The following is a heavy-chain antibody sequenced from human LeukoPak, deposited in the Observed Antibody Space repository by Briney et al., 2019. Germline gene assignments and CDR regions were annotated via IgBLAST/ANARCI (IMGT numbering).Heavy chain of an antibody. D-gene: IGHD3-10*01. V-gene: IGHV4-34*01. Sequence: PSETLSLTCAVYGGSFSDYYWSWIRQPPGKGLECIGEINHSGSTNYNPSLKSRVTISVDTSDNHFSLNLSSVTAADTAVYYCARTRLDYYGSGTYPNWYFDLWGRGTLVTVSS. CDR2: INHSGST. J-gene: IGHJ2*01. CDR1: GGSFSDYY. CDR3: ARTRLDYYGSGTYPNWYFDL.